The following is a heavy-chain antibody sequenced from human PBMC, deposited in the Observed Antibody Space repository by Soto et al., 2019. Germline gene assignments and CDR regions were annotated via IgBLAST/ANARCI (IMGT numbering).Heavy chain of an antibody. Sequence: PRESLRLSWRASGFGFGGFAMNWVRQGPGKGIEWVSAIRGTGDTTYYADSVKGRFTISRDNSKNMLYLQMNSLRAEDTAVYYCVRDFSRSSWYYYYYGMDVWGQVT. V-gene: IGHV3-23*01. J-gene: IGHJ6*02. CDR3: VRDFSRSSWYYYYYGMDV. D-gene: IGHD6-13*01. CDR2: IRGTGDTT. CDR1: GFGFGGFA.